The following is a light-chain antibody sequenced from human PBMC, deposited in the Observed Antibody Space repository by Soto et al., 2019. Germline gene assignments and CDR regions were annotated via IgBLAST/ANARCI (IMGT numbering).Light chain of an antibody. V-gene: IGKV1-39*01. Sequence: EIPLTQSPSSLAASAGDRLTLTCRASRNVSIYLNWYQHKPGKGPTLLIHATSNLQIGVPSRFSGSGSGTEFTLTISSLEPEDFGTYYCQQSYKMPSFGQGKRLEIK. J-gene: IGKJ5*01. CDR3: QQSYKMPS. CDR2: ATS. CDR1: RNVSIY.